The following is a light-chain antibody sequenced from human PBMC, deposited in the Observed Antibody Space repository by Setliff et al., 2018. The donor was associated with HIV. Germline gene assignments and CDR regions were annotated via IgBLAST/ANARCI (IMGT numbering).Light chain of an antibody. CDR1: SSDVGGYKS. CDR3: SSYTSSSTYV. CDR2: EVS. J-gene: IGLJ1*01. Sequence: QSVLTQPASVSGSPGQSITISCTGTSSDVGGYKSVSWYQQHPGKAPKLMIYEVSNRPSGVSNRFSGSKSGNTASLTISGLQAEDEADYYCSSYTSSSTYVFGTGTKGTVL. V-gene: IGLV2-14*01.